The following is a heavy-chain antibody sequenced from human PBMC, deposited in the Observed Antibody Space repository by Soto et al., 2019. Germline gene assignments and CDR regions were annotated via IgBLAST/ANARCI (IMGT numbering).Heavy chain of an antibody. CDR1: GFTFSTYN. CDR2: ISSSSTTI. V-gene: IGHV3-48*01. J-gene: IGHJ6*03. CDR3: ARGLTYYYYMDV. Sequence: PGGSLRLSCAASGFTFSTYNMNWVRQAPGKGLEWVSYISSSSTTIYYADSVKGRFTISRDNAKDSLYLQMNSLRAEDTAVYYCARGLTYYYYMDVWGKGTTVTVSS. D-gene: IGHD7-27*01.